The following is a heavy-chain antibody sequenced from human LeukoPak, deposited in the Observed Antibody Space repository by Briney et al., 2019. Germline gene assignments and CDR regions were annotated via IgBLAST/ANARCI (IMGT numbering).Heavy chain of an antibody. CDR2: IKNDGSET. J-gene: IGHJ4*02. D-gene: IGHD6-19*01. CDR1: GFNFRDHW. CDR3: VKNDGWFHLAQ. V-gene: IGHV3-7*03. Sequence: GGSLRLSCAVSGFNFRDHWMDWVSQAPGKGLQWVGHIKNDGSETYYLDSLKGRFSISRDNTNNALYLQMNSLRVEDTAVYYCVKNDGWFHLAQWGQGTLVTVSS.